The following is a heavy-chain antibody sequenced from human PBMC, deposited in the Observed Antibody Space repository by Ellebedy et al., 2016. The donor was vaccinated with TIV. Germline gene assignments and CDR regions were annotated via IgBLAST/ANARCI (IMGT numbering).Heavy chain of an antibody. CDR1: GYTFTDYY. J-gene: IGHJ4*02. D-gene: IGHD2-8*01. CDR3: ACMAAVFDY. V-gene: IGHV1-46*01. CDR2: TNPSGGKT. Sequence: AASVKVSCKASGYTFTDYYVHWVRRAPGHGLEWMGNTNPSGGKTSYSQKFQGRVTMTRDTSTSTVYMELTRLPSDDTAVYYCACMAAVFDYWGQGTLVTVFS.